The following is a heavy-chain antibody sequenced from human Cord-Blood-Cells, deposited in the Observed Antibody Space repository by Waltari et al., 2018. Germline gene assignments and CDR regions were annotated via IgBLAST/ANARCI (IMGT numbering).Heavy chain of an antibody. D-gene: IGHD3-3*01. V-gene: IGHV4-61*01. CDR1: GGSVSSGSYY. Sequence: QVQLQESGPGLVKPSETLSLTCPVSGGSVSSGSYYRSWIRPPPGKGLEWIGYIYYSGSTNYNPALKSRVTISVDTSKNQFSLKLSSVTAADTAVYYCARMRGDFWSGYYGDYYFDYWGQGTLVTVSS. CDR3: ARMRGDFWSGYYGDYYFDY. J-gene: IGHJ4*02. CDR2: IYYSGST.